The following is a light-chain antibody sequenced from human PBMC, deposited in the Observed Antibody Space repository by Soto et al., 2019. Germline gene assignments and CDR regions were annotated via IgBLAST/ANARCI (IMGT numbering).Light chain of an antibody. Sequence: ILMTQSPATLSVSPLERAAVAFRSSRNISTILAWHQQRPGKAPSLLIYRASTWAPGVPARFSGSGSGTEFTLTISSLQSDDFTVYSCLQYHNLWAFGQGTKVDIK. CDR3: LQYHNLWA. CDR2: RAS. V-gene: IGKV3-15*01. CDR1: RNISTI. J-gene: IGKJ1*01.